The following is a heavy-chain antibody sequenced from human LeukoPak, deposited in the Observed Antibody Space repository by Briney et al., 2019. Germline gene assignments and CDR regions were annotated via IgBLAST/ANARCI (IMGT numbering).Heavy chain of an antibody. V-gene: IGHV3-30*02. Sequence: PGGSLRLSCAASGFTFSSYGMHWVRQAPGKGLEWVAFIRYDGSNKYYADSVKGRFTISRDNSKNTLYLQMNSLRAEDTAVYYCAREGFAGNPGDFDYWGQGTLVTVSS. CDR1: GFTFSSYG. D-gene: IGHD1-14*01. CDR3: AREGFAGNPGDFDY. CDR2: IRYDGSNK. J-gene: IGHJ4*02.